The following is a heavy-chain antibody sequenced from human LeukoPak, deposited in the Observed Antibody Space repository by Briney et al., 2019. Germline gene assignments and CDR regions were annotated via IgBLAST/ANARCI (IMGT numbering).Heavy chain of an antibody. V-gene: IGHV3-9*01. CDR3: AKTGYGDYGYYFDY. J-gene: IGHJ4*02. CDR2: ISWNSGSI. Sequence: GGSLRLSCAASGFTFDDYAMHWVRQAPGKGLEWVSGISWNSGSIGYADPVKGRFTISRDNAKNPLYLQMNSLRAEDTALYYCAKTGYGDYGYYFDYWGQGTLVTVSS. D-gene: IGHD4-17*01. CDR1: GFTFDDYA.